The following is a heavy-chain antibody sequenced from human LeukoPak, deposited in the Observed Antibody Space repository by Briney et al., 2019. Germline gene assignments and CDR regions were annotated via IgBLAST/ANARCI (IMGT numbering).Heavy chain of an antibody. Sequence: SETLSLTCAVYDASFSGFYWNWIRQTPGKGLEWIGEINHSGSANYHPSLMSRVTFSIDTSKKQFSLNLTSVTVADTAVYYCAGGYSGYDVGYWGQGTLVTVSS. D-gene: IGHD5-12*01. J-gene: IGHJ4*02. CDR1: DASFSGFY. CDR3: AGGYSGYDVGY. V-gene: IGHV4-34*01. CDR2: INHSGSA.